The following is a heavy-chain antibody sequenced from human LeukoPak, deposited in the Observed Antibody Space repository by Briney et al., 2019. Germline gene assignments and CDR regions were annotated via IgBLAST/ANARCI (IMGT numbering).Heavy chain of an antibody. CDR2: IYSGGST. V-gene: IGHV3-66*01. CDR3: ARGRYSSSWYSADY. D-gene: IGHD6-13*01. CDR1: GFTVSSNY. Sequence: GGSLRLSCAASGFTVSSNYMSWVRQAPGKGLEWVSVIYSGGSTYYADSVKGRFTISRDNSKNTLYLQMNSLRAEDTAVYYCARGRYSSSWYSADYWGQGILVTVSS. J-gene: IGHJ4*02.